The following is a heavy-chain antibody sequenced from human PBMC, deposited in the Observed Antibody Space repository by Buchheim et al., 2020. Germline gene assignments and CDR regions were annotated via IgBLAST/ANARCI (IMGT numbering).Heavy chain of an antibody. Sequence: EVQLVESGGGVVQPGGSLRLSCVASGFIFHDYAMHWVRQAPGKGLKWVSLISWDGGNIYYADSVKGRFTISRDNTKNSLYLQMNSLRVEDTALYYCAKVIDAGGWYVFDSWGQGTL. CDR1: GFIFHDYA. CDR3: AKVIDAGGWYVFDS. CDR2: ISWDGGNI. D-gene: IGHD6-19*01. J-gene: IGHJ4*02. V-gene: IGHV3-43D*03.